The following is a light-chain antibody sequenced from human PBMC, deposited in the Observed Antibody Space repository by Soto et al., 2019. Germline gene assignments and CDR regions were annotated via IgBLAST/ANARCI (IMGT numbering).Light chain of an antibody. CDR2: RAS. Sequence: EIVMTQSPATLSVSPGEGATLSCRASQSVNSNVAWYQQKPGQAPRLLIYRASTRASGIPARFSGSGSGTEFTLTISSLQSEDFAVYYCQQYDPRPPKYTFGQGTKLEIK. CDR1: QSVNSN. J-gene: IGKJ2*01. V-gene: IGKV3D-15*01. CDR3: QQYDPRPPKYT.